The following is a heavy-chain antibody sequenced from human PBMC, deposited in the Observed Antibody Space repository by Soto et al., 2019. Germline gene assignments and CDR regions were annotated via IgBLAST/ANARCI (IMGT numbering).Heavy chain of an antibody. CDR3: ARDHSVSSSGAWWLDP. J-gene: IGHJ5*02. Sequence: ASVKVSCKASGYTFTNNYVHWVRRAPGQGLEWMGTINPRAGNTNYAQKFQGRVTLTRDTSTSTVYMDLRSLTSEDTAVYYCARDHSVSSSGAWWLDPWGQGTLVTVS. D-gene: IGHD2-21*01. CDR2: INPRAGNT. CDR1: GYTFTNNY. V-gene: IGHV1-46*01.